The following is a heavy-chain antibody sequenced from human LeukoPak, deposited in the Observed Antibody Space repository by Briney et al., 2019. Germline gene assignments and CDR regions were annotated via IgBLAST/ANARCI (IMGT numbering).Heavy chain of an antibody. CDR1: GFTFTNYA. Sequence: GGSLRLSCAASGFTFTNYAMSWVRQARGKGLEWVSGISGSGDSTNYADSVKGRLTISRDNSKNTLYLQMNSLRAEDTAVYYCAKGASPGIAAAGAGFLFDYWGQGTLVTVSS. V-gene: IGHV3-23*01. D-gene: IGHD6-13*01. J-gene: IGHJ4*02. CDR3: AKGASPGIAAAGAGFLFDY. CDR2: ISGSGDST.